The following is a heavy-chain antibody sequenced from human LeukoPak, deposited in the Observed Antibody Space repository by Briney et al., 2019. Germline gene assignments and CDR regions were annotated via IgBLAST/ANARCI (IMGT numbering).Heavy chain of an antibody. Sequence: PSETLSLTCAVSGGSISSGGYYWSWIRQPPGKGLEWIGYIYYSGSTNYNPSLKSRVTISVDTSKNQFSLKLSSVTAADTAVYYCARFTSHGPALWSGYSAFDYWGQGTLVTVSS. CDR1: GGSISSGGYY. CDR3: ARFTSHGPALWSGYSAFDY. CDR2: IYYSGST. D-gene: IGHD3-3*01. V-gene: IGHV4-61*08. J-gene: IGHJ4*02.